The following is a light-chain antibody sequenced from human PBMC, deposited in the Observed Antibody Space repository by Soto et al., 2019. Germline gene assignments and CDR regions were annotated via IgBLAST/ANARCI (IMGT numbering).Light chain of an antibody. V-gene: IGLV2-14*03. CDR3: SSYTSSSTYVV. Sequence: QSALTQPASVSGSPGQSITLSCTGTSSDVGGYNYVSWYQQHPGKAPQLIIYDVANRPSGVSNRFSGSKSGNTASLTISGLQAEDEADYYCSSYTSSSTYVVFGGGTQLTVL. CDR1: SSDVGGYNY. CDR2: DVA. J-gene: IGLJ2*01.